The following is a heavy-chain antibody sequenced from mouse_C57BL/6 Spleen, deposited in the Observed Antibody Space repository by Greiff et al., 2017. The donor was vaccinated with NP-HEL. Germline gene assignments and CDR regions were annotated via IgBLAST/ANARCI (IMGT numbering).Heavy chain of an antibody. CDR1: GYTFTDYY. V-gene: IGHV1-19*01. J-gene: IGHJ3*01. Sequence: EVQLQQPGPVLVKPGASVKMSCKASGYTFTDYYMNWVKQSHGRSLEWIGVINPYNGGTSYNQKFKGKATLTVDKPSSTAYMELNSLTSEDSAVYYCAYYDYDGRGGFAYWGQGTLVTVSA. D-gene: IGHD2-4*01. CDR2: INPYNGGT. CDR3: AYYDYDGRGGFAY.